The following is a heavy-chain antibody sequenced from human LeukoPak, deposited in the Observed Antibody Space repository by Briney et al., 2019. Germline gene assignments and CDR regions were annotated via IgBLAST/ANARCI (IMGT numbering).Heavy chain of an antibody. Sequence: GASVKVSCKASGYTFTRYAMNWVRQAPGQGLERMGWINTNTGNPTYAQGFTGRFVFSLDTSVSTAYLQISSLEAEDTAVYYCAASSGWSKYYFDYWGQGTLVTVSS. V-gene: IGHV7-4-1*02. J-gene: IGHJ4*02. CDR1: GYTFTRYA. CDR3: AASSGWSKYYFDY. D-gene: IGHD6-19*01. CDR2: INTNTGNP.